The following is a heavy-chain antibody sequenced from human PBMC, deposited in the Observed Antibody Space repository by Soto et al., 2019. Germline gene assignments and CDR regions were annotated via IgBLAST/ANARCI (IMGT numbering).Heavy chain of an antibody. CDR3: ARGISMIVEAQRDAPDKYYFDS. CDR2: INHSGST. Sequence: SETLSLTCAVYGGSFIGHYWSWIRQPPGKGLEWIGEINHSGSTNSNPSLKSRVTISVDRSKNQFSLKLSSVTAADTAVYYCARGISMIVEAQRDAPDKYYFDSWSQGTQVTVSS. V-gene: IGHV4-34*01. CDR1: GGSFIGHY. D-gene: IGHD3-22*01. J-gene: IGHJ4*02.